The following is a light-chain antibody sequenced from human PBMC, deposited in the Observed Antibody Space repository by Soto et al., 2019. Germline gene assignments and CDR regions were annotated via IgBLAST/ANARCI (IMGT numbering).Light chain of an antibody. CDR1: QRISSW. CDR3: QQYNSFSKYT. Sequence: DIQMTQSPSTLSASVGDRVTITCRASQRISSWLAWYQQKPGKAPKLLIYDASSLESGVPSRFSGSVSGTEFTLTISSLQPDDFATYYCQQYNSFSKYTFGQGTKLEIK. CDR2: DAS. J-gene: IGKJ2*01. V-gene: IGKV1-5*01.